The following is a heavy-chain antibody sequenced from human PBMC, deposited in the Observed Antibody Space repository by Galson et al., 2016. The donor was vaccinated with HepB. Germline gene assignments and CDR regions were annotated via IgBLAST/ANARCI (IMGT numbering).Heavy chain of an antibody. CDR3: ARDQGYCSGITCLIYDY. CDR2: ISENGGST. J-gene: IGHJ4*02. Sequence: SLRLSCAASGLTFSSYWMSWVRQAPGKGLEWVSAISENGGSTHYADSVKGRFTISRDNSKNTLYLQMNSVRAEDTAVYYCARDQGYCSGITCLIYDYWGQGTLVTV. D-gene: IGHD2-2*01. CDR1: GLTFSSYW. V-gene: IGHV3-23*01.